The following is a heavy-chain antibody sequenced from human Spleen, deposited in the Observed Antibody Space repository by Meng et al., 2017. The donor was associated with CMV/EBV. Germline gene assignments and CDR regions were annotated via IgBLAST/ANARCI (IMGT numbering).Heavy chain of an antibody. CDR3: AGHYYDTDGYYPPPFDY. J-gene: IGHJ4*02. Sequence: SETLSLTCAVSGDSISSYKWWTWVRQPPGKGLEWIGEIYQSGNTNYNPSLKSRVTMSLDKRKNQFSLKLNSVTAADTAVYYCAGHYYDTDGYYPPPFDYWGQGALVTVSS. CDR2: IYQSGNT. CDR1: GDSISSYKW. D-gene: IGHD3-22*01. V-gene: IGHV4-4*02.